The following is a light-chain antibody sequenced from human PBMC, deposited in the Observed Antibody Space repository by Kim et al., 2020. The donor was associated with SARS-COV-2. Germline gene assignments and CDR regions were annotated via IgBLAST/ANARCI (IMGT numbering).Light chain of an antibody. Sequence: VSAGQTATITLSEDKMGDKYVCWYQQKPGQSLVLVIYQDTKRSSGIPERFSGSNSGNTSTLTISGTQAMDAAYYYCQAWDSSTNGVFGGGTQLTVL. CDR2: QDT. V-gene: IGLV3-1*01. J-gene: IGLJ3*02. CDR1: KMGDKY. CDR3: QAWDSSTNGV.